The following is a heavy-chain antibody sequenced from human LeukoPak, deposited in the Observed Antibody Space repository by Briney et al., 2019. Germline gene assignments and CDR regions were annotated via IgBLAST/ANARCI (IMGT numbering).Heavy chain of an antibody. CDR1: GFTFSSYE. J-gene: IGHJ4*02. Sequence: PGGSLRLSCAASGFTFSSYEMNWVRQAPGKGLEWVSYISSSGGTIYYADSVKGRFTISRDNAKNTLYLQMNSLRAEDTAVYYCARGYYDSSGYPPFGYWGQGTLVTVSS. CDR2: ISSSGGTI. V-gene: IGHV3-48*03. D-gene: IGHD3-22*01. CDR3: ARGYYDSSGYPPFGY.